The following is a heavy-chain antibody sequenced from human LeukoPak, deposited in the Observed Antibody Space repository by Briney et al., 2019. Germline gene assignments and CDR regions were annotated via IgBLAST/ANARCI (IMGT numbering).Heavy chain of an antibody. CDR2: INHSGST. D-gene: IGHD2-2*01. J-gene: IGHJ5*02. CDR3: ARDKMYQLPHNWFDP. V-gene: IGHV4-34*01. Sequence: SETLSLTCAVYGGSFSGYYWSWIRQPPGKGLEWIGEINHSGSTNYNPSLKSRVTMSLDTSKNQFSLKMSSVTAADTAVYYCARDKMYQLPHNWFDPWGQGTLVTVSS. CDR1: GGSFSGYY.